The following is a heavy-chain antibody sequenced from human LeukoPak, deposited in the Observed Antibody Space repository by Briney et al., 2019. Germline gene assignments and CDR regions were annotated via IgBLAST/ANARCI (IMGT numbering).Heavy chain of an antibody. CDR1: GFTFGDYY. CDR2: ITSTSSYT. D-gene: IGHD6-13*01. CDR3: ARGTIAAAGYYYFDY. J-gene: IGHJ4*02. Sequence: GGSLRLSCAASGFTFGDYYMSWIRQAPGKGLEWLSYITSTSSYTNYADSVKGRFTISRDNAKKLVYLQMNSLRVEDTAVYYCARGTIAAAGYYYFDYWGQGTQVTVSS. V-gene: IGHV3-11*06.